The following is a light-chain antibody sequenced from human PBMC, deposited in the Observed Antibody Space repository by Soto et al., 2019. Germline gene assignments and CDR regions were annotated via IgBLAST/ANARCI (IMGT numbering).Light chain of an antibody. CDR3: HQRYNWPRVT. CDR1: QSVSNS. Sequence: EIVLTQSPATLSLSPVERVTLSCRASQSVSNSLAWYQQKPGQAPRLLIYDVSNRATGIPARFSGSGSGKDFTLAIKRLEPEHFEVSFCHQRYNWPRVTFGQGTRLEIK. CDR2: DVS. V-gene: IGKV3-11*01. J-gene: IGKJ5*01.